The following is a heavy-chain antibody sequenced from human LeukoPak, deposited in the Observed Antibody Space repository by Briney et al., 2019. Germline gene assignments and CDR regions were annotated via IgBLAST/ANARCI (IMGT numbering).Heavy chain of an antibody. V-gene: IGHV3-23*01. J-gene: IGHJ6*02. CDR1: GFTFSSYA. CDR3: AKVRGTDLVVVVAATPYYYYGMDV. Sequence: PGGSLRLSCAASGFTFSSYAMSWVRQAPGKGLEWVSAISGSGGSTYCADSVKGRFTISRDNSKNTLYLQMNSLRAEDTAVYYCAKVRGTDLVVVVAATPYYYYGMDVWGQGTTVTVSS. D-gene: IGHD2-15*01. CDR2: ISGSGGST.